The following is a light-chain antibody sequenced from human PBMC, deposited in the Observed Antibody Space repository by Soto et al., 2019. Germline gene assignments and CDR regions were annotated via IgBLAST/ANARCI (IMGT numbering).Light chain of an antibody. J-gene: IGKJ2*02. Sequence: DIPMTQSPSSLSASVGDRVTITCRASQGISDYLAWYQQKPGKVPALLISGASTLQSGVPSRFSGSGYGTDFTLTISSLQPEDAATYYCQKYKKAPCTFGQGTKLEIK. CDR2: GAS. V-gene: IGKV1-27*01. CDR1: QGISDY. CDR3: QKYKKAPCT.